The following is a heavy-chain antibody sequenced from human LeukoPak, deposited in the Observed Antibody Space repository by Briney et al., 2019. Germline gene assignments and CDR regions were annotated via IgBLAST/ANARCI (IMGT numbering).Heavy chain of an antibody. CDR3: ARSWVGLGTVAAY. Sequence: GGSLRLSCAASGFTFSSYAMHWVRQAPGKGLEWVAVISYDGSNKYYADSVKGRFTISGDNSKNTLYLQMNSLRAEDTAVYYCARSWVGLGTVAAYWGQGTLVTVSS. D-gene: IGHD6-19*01. V-gene: IGHV3-30-3*01. CDR2: ISYDGSNK. J-gene: IGHJ4*02. CDR1: GFTFSSYA.